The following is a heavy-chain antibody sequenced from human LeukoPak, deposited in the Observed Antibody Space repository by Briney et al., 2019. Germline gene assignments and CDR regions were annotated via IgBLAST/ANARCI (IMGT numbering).Heavy chain of an antibody. Sequence: GGSLRLPCAASGFTFSSYGMHWVRQAPGKGLEWVAVIWYDGSNKYYADSVKGRFTISRDNSKNTLYLQMNSLRAEDTAVYYCARGLSSGWYYFDYWGQGTLVTVSS. CDR2: IWYDGSNK. J-gene: IGHJ4*02. CDR1: GFTFSSYG. CDR3: ARGLSSGWYYFDY. V-gene: IGHV3-33*01. D-gene: IGHD6-19*01.